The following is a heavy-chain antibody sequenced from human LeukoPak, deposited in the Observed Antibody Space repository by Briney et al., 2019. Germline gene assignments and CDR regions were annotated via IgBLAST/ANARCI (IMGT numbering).Heavy chain of an antibody. CDR3: ARGSYGGNYLDS. J-gene: IGHJ4*02. CDR1: GYSFTSYW. CDR2: ISTGGGTI. D-gene: IGHD4-23*01. V-gene: IGHV3-48*04. Sequence: GESLKISCKGSGYSFTSYWIGWVRQAPGRGLEWVSYISTGGGTIYYADSVTGRFTISRDNAKNSLYLQMNSLRGEDTAVYYCARGSYGGNYLDSWGQGTLVIVSS.